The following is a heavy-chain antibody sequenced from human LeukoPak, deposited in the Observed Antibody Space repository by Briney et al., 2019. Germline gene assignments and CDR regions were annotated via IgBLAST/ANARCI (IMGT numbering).Heavy chain of an antibody. D-gene: IGHD4/OR15-4a*01. CDR1: GFTFSKNA. V-gene: IGHV3-23*01. CDR3: ARDPGAFPYFFDY. CDR2: ISGDGRSP. Sequence: GGSLRLSCVASGFTFSKNALSWVRQTPGKGLECVSAISGDGRSPYYADSVKGRFTFSRDDSKNTVYLQVNSLRVEDSAVYYCARDPGAFPYFFDYWGQGTLVTVSS. J-gene: IGHJ4*02.